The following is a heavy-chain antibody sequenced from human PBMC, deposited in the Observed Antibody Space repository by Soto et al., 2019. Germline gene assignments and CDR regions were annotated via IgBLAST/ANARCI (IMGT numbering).Heavy chain of an antibody. J-gene: IGHJ3*02. CDR3: AKDPAYFVVVTASSDAFDI. V-gene: IGHV3-23*01. Sequence: GGSLRLSCAASGFTFISYARSWVRQQPGKGLEWVSAISGSGGSAYYAGSVKGRFTISRDNSKNKLYLQMNSLTAEDTAVYYCAKDPAYFVVVTASSDAFDIWGQGTMVTVSS. CDR1: GFTFISYA. D-gene: IGHD2-21*02. CDR2: ISGSGGSA.